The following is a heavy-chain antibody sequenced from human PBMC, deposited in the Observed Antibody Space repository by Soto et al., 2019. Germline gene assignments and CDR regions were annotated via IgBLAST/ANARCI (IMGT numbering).Heavy chain of an antibody. J-gene: IGHJ5*02. Sequence: SETLSLTCTVSGGSISTYYWSWMRQSPGKGLEWIGYIYYSGSTNYNPSLTSRVTISVDTSKNQFSLQLNSVTPEDTAVYYCARAYCSGGSCWAWSNWFDPWGQGTLVTVSS. CDR3: ARAYCSGGSCWAWSNWFDP. CDR2: IYYSGST. D-gene: IGHD2-15*01. CDR1: GGSISTYY. V-gene: IGHV4-59*12.